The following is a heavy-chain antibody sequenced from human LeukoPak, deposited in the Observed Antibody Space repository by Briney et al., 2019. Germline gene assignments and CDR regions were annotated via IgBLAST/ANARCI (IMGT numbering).Heavy chain of an antibody. Sequence: GGSLQISCKGSGYRFTSYWIGWVRPMPGKGLEWMGIIYPGDSDTRYSSSFQGQVTISADKSISTAYLQWSSLKASDTAMYYCARYRPGTTRGFDYWGQGTLVTVSS. V-gene: IGHV5-51*01. CDR1: GYRFTSYW. D-gene: IGHD1-7*01. J-gene: IGHJ4*02. CDR3: ARYRPGTTRGFDY. CDR2: IYPGDSDT.